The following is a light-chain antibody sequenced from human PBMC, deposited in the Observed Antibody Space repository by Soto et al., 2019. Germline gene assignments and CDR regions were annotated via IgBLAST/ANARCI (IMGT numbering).Light chain of an antibody. CDR3: QQYNSYPMYT. Sequence: DIQMTQSPSTLSASVGDRVTITCRASQSISSWLAWYQQKPGKAPKLLIYKASSLESGVPSRFSGSGSGTXFTLTISSLQPDDFATYYCQQYNSYPMYTFGQGTKLEIK. CDR1: QSISSW. V-gene: IGKV1-5*03. J-gene: IGKJ2*01. CDR2: KAS.